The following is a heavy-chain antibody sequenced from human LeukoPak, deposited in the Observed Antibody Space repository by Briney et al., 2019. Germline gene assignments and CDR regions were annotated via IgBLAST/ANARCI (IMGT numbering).Heavy chain of an antibody. Sequence: GGSLRLSCAASGFTFSSYAMSWVRQAPGKGLEWVSAISGSSGPTHYADSVKGRFTISRDNSRNTLYLEMSSLRAEDSALYYCAKDRAPYGSGGGEDYFDLWGRGTLVTVSS. CDR1: GFTFSSYA. D-gene: IGHD3-10*01. J-gene: IGHJ2*01. V-gene: IGHV3-23*01. CDR2: ISGSSGPT. CDR3: AKDRAPYGSGGGEDYFDL.